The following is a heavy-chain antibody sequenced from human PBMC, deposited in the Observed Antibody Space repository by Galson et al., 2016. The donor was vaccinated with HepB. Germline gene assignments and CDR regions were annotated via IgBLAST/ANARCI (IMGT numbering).Heavy chain of an antibody. CDR1: GFIFRDHW. D-gene: IGHD2-21*02. CDR2: INGEGTER. Sequence: SLRLSCAASGFIFRDHWMHWVRQVPGKGLVWVSRINGEGTERNYADSVKGRFAISRDNAKNTMDLQMNSLRAEDTGLYYCVRVSLCVADCQGGLYNRFDTWGQGTLVTVSS. J-gene: IGHJ5*02. V-gene: IGHV3-74*01. CDR3: VRVSLCVADCQGGLYNRFDT.